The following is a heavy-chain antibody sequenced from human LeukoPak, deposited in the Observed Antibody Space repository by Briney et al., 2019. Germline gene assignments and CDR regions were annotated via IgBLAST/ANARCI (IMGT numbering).Heavy chain of an antibody. J-gene: IGHJ3*02. V-gene: IGHV4-59*01. CDR1: GGSISHYY. CDR2: TFYNGST. CDR3: ARERAPRRRGSRGVIFHDALDI. D-gene: IGHD3-10*01. Sequence: SETLSLTCSVSGGSISHYYFSWIRQPPGKGLEWIGYTFYNGSTYFNPSLKKRLTMSVDTSQKEFSLKLNSVTAADTAVYYCARERAPRRRGSRGVIFHDALDIWGRGTLVTVSS.